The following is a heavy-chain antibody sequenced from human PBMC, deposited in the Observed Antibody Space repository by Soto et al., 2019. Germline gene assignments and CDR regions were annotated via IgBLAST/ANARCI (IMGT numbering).Heavy chain of an antibody. V-gene: IGHV1-46*03. Sequence: GASVKVSCKASGYRFTSYYMHWVRQAPGQGLEWMGIINPNSGITNYAQSFQGRVTMTRDTSTSTVYMELSSLKSEDTAVYYCARSRGAAAGINWFDPWGQGTLVTVSS. D-gene: IGHD6-13*01. CDR1: GYRFTSYY. CDR3: ARSRGAAAGINWFDP. J-gene: IGHJ5*02. CDR2: INPNSGIT.